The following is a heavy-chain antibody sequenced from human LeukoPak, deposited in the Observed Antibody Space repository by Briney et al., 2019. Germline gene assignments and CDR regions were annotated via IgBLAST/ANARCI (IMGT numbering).Heavy chain of an antibody. CDR1: GFTFSTYA. CDR3: ARDSGYYGSGSYYYYGMDV. D-gene: IGHD3-10*01. CDR2: ISGSGDSI. V-gene: IGHV3-21*01. J-gene: IGHJ6*02. Sequence: GGSLGLSCAASGFTFSTYAMSWVRQAPGKGLEWVSSISGSGDSIYYADSVKGRFTISRDNAKNSLYLQMNSLRAEDTAVYYCARDSGYYGSGSYYYYGMDVWGQGTTVTVSS.